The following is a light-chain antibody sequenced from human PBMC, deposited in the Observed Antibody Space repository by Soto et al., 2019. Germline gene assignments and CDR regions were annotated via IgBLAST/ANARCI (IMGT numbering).Light chain of an antibody. Sequence: EIVLAQSPGSLSLSPGEGATLSWSASQSVSSSYLAWYQQKPGQAPRLLIYGASSRATGIPDRFSGSGSGTDFTLTISRLEPEDFAVYYCQQYGSSRGTFGQGTKVDIK. CDR1: QSVSSSY. CDR2: GAS. J-gene: IGKJ1*01. CDR3: QQYGSSRGT. V-gene: IGKV3-20*01.